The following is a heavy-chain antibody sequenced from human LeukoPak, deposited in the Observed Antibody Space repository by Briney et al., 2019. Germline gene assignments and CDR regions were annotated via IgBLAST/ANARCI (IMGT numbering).Heavy chain of an antibody. V-gene: IGHV4-39*01. CDR2: VYYSGST. Sequence: SETLSLTCSVSGGSISSSSYYWGWIRQPPGKGLEWVASVYYSGSTYYNPSLESRVTMSVDTSKNQFSLKLSSVTAADTAVYYCARQPGGYSGPFDYWGQGTLVIVPS. CDR3: ARQPGGYSGPFDY. CDR1: GGSISSSSYY. D-gene: IGHD5-12*01. J-gene: IGHJ4*02.